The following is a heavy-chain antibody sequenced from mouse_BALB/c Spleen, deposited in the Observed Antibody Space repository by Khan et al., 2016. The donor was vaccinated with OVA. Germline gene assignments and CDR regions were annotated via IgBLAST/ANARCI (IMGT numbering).Heavy chain of an antibody. CDR1: GFTFRIYT. V-gene: IGHV5-9*03. J-gene: IGHJ4*01. CDR3: ARSLIYYDYDGNAMDY. CDR2: ISSGGGDT. D-gene: IGHD2-4*01. Sequence: EVELVESGGGLVKPGGSLKLSCAASGFTFRIYTMSWVRQTPEKRLEWVATISSGGGDTYYPDSVKGRFTISRDNAKNNLYLQMSSLRSEDTALYYDARSLIYYDYDGNAMDYWGQGTSVTVSS.